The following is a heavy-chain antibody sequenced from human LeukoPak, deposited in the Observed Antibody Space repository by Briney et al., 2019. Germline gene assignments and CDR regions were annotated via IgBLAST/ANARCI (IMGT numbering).Heavy chain of an antibody. CDR1: GGSISSSSYY. V-gene: IGHV4-39*07. J-gene: IGHJ6*03. CDR3: ARTPRGGSYYYYMDV. Sequence: SETLSLTCTVSGGSISSSSYYWGWIRQPPGKGLEWIGSIYYSGSTYYNPSLKSRVTISVDTSKNQFSLKLSSVTAADTAVYYCARTPRGGSYYYYMDVWGKGTTVTISS. D-gene: IGHD1-26*01. CDR2: IYYSGST.